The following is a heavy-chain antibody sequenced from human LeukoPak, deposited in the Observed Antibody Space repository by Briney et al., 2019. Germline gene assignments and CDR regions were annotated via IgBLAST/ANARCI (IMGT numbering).Heavy chain of an antibody. J-gene: IGHJ4*02. D-gene: IGHD3-10*01. Sequence: GGSLRLSCAASEITFSIYAMSWVRQAPGKGLEWVSAISGSGVSTYYADSVKGRFTISRDNSKDTLYLQMSNLRAEDTAVYYCAKYTPANYYGSGSIFDYWGQGTLVTVSS. CDR1: EITFSIYA. V-gene: IGHV3-23*01. CDR2: ISGSGVST. CDR3: AKYTPANYYGSGSIFDY.